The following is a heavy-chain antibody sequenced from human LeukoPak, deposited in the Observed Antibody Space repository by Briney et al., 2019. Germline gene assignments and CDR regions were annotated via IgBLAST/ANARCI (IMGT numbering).Heavy chain of an antibody. Sequence: SETLSLTRTVSGGSISSYYWSWIRQPPGKGLEWIGYIYYSGSTNYNPSLKSRVTISVDTSKNQFSLKLSSVTAADTAVYYCAREDIDRYYFDYWGQGTLVTVSS. V-gene: IGHV4-59*01. CDR1: GGSISSYY. CDR2: IYYSGST. CDR3: AREDIDRYYFDY. D-gene: IGHD5-12*01. J-gene: IGHJ4*02.